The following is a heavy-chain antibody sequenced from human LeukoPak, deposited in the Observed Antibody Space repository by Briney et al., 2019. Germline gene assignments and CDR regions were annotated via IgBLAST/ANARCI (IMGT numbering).Heavy chain of an antibody. Sequence: GGSLRLSCAASGFTFSSYEMNWVRQAPGKGLEWVSYISRTGSYMFYADSVKDRFTISRDNAKNSLYLQMNSLRGEDTAVYYCARDEYSNYGVVPDYWGQGTLVTVSS. V-gene: IGHV3-48*03. CDR3: ARDEYSNYGVVPDY. CDR1: GFTFSSYE. CDR2: ISRTGSYM. J-gene: IGHJ4*02. D-gene: IGHD4-11*01.